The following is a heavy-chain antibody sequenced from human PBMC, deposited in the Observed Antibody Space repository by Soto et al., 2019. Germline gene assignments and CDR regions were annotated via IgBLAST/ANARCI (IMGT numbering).Heavy chain of an antibody. Sequence: QVQLVQSGAEVKKPGASVKVSCKASGYTFTSYDINWVRQATGQGLEWMGWMNPNSGNTGYAQKFQGRVTMTRNTSISTAYMELSSLRSEDTAVYYCARWWVVDYEFWSGYFSNSWFDPWGQGSLVTVAS. CDR3: ARWWVVDYEFWSGYFSNSWFDP. CDR1: GYTFTSYD. J-gene: IGHJ5*02. D-gene: IGHD3-3*01. CDR2: MNPNSGNT. V-gene: IGHV1-8*01.